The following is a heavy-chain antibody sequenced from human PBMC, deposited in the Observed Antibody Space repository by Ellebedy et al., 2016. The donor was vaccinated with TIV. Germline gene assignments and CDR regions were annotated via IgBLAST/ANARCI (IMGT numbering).Heavy chain of an antibody. V-gene: IGHV5-51*01. CDR3: ARQTAAGIVDDAFDI. CDR2: IYPGDSDT. CDR1: GYSFTSYW. Sequence: GESLKISCKGSGYSFTSYWIGWVRQMPGKGLEWMGIIYPGDSDTRYSPSFQGQVTISADKSISTAYLQWSSLKASDTAMYYCARQTAAGIVDDAFDIWGQGTMVTVSS. J-gene: IGHJ3*02. D-gene: IGHD6-13*01.